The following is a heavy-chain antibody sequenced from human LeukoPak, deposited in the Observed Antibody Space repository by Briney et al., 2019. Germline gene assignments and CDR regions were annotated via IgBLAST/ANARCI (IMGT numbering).Heavy chain of an antibody. J-gene: IGHJ3*02. V-gene: IGHV1-69*04. CDR1: GGTFSSYA. Sequence: GASVKVSCKASGGTFSSYAISWVRQAPGQGLEWMGRIIPILGIANYAQKFQGRVTITADKSTSTAYMELSSLRSEDTAVYYCARAGYDSSVDAFDIWGQGTMVTVSS. D-gene: IGHD3-22*01. CDR3: ARAGYDSSVDAFDI. CDR2: IIPILGIA.